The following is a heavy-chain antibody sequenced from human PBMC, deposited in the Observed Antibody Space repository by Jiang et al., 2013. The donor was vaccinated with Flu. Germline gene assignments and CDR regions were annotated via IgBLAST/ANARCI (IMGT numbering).Heavy chain of an antibody. CDR2: IYPGDSDT. CDR1: YSFTSYW. CDR3: ARHSLAHHPSIAARPFDY. J-gene: IGHJ4*02. D-gene: IGHD6-6*01. Sequence: YSFTSYWIGWVRQMPGKGLEWMGIIYPGDSDTRYSPSFQGQVTISADKSISTAYLQWSSLKASDTAMYYCARHSLAHHPSIAARPFDYWGQGTLVTVSS. V-gene: IGHV5-51*01.